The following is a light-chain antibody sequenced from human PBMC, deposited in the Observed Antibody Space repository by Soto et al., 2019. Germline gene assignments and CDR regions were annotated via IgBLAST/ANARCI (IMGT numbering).Light chain of an antibody. J-gene: IGKJ1*01. CDR2: AAS. CDR1: QSIRRS. CDR3: QQSFNSPRT. Sequence: DIQMTQSPSSLSASVGDRVTITCRASQSIRRSLNWYQQKPGKAPKLLIYAASSLQSGVPSRFSGTGSGTVFTLTISSLQPEDFAIYYCQQSFNSPRTFGQGTKVDIK. V-gene: IGKV1-39*01.